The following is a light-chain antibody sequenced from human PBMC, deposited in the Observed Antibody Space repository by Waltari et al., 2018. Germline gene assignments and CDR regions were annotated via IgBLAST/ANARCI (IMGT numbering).Light chain of an antibody. CDR2: YVT. V-gene: IGLV3-21*02. Sequence: HLYQQKPGQAPVVVVYYVTDRPSGIPERFSGSTSGNTATLTINRVEAGDEADYFCQVWDSSSDPVVFGGGTKLTVL. J-gene: IGLJ3*02. CDR3: QVWDSSSDPVV.